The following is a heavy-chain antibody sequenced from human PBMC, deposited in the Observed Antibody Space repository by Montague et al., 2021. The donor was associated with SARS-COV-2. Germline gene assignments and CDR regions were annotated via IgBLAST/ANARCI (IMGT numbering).Heavy chain of an antibody. V-gene: IGHV3-11*01. CDR2: IRSSGNIK. J-gene: IGHJ4*02. D-gene: IGHD1-26*01. CDR1: GFTFSDYH. CDR3: ARDGGNYGAVDY. Sequence: SLRLSCAASGFTFSDYHMAWIRQAPGKGLEWISYIRSSGNIKYYADSVKGRFTISRDIAKNTLYLQMNSLRADDTAVYYCARDGGNYGAVDYWGQGTLVTVSS.